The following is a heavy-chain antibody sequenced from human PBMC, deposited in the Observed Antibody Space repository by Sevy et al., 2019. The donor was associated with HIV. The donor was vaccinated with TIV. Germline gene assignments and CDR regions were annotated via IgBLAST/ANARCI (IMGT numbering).Heavy chain of an antibody. CDR1: GGTFSSYA. CDR3: ARDEYYYDSSGYYYYYYYYGMDV. D-gene: IGHD3-22*01. CDR2: IIPIFGTA. J-gene: IGHJ6*02. Sequence: ASVKVPCKASGGTFSSYAISWVRQAPGQGLEWMGGIIPIFGTANYAQKFQGRVTITADESTSTAYMELSSLRSEDTAVYYCARDEYYYDSSGYYYYYYYYGMDVWGQGTTVTVSS. V-gene: IGHV1-69*13.